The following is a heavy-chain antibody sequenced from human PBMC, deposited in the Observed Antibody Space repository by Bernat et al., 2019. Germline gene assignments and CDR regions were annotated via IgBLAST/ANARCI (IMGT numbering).Heavy chain of an antibody. J-gene: IGHJ4*02. V-gene: IGHV3-23*01. D-gene: IGHD3-22*01. Sequence: EVQLLESGGGLVQPGGSLRLSCAASGFTFSSYAMSWVRQAPGKGLGWVSAISGSGGSTYYEDAVKGRFTISRDNSKNTLYLQMNSLRAEDTAVYYCASPLYYYDSSGYYLDYWGQGTLVTVSS. CDR2: ISGSGGST. CDR3: ASPLYYYDSSGYYLDY. CDR1: GFTFSSYA.